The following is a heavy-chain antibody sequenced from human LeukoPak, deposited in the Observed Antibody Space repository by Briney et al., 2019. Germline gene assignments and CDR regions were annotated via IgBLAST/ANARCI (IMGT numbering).Heavy chain of an antibody. CDR3: ARVVYSSGFHAFDI. CDR1: GGTFSSYA. Sequence: GASVKVSCKASGGTFSSYAISWVRQAPGQGLEWMGGIIPIFATANYAQKFQGRVTITTDESTSTAYMELSSLRSEDTAVYYCARVVYSSGFHAFDIWGQGTMVTVSS. CDR2: IIPIFATA. V-gene: IGHV1-69*05. D-gene: IGHD6-19*01. J-gene: IGHJ3*02.